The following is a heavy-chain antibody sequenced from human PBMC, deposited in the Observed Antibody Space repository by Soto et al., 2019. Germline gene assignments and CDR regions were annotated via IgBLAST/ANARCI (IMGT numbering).Heavy chain of an antibody. Sequence: EVQLLESGGGLVQPGGSLRLSCAASGFTFSSYAMSWVRQAPGKGLEWVSAISGSGGSTYYADSVKGRFTISRDNSKNTLYLQMNSLIAEDTAVYYCAKALREKYQLLYAFDYWGQGTLVTVSS. V-gene: IGHV3-23*01. CDR2: ISGSGGST. D-gene: IGHD2-2*02. CDR1: GFTFSSYA. CDR3: AKALREKYQLLYAFDY. J-gene: IGHJ4*02.